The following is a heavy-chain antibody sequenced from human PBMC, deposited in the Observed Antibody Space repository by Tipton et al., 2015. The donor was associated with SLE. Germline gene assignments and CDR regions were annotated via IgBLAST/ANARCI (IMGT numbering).Heavy chain of an antibody. J-gene: IGHJ5*02. CDR1: GGSISSGSYY. CDR3: ARGAREWFDP. V-gene: IGHV4-39*07. D-gene: IGHD1-26*01. CDR2: IYHSGST. Sequence: TLSLTCTVSGGSISSGSYYWSWIRQPPGKGLEWIGSIYHSGSTYYNPSLKSRVTISVDTSKNQFSLKLSSVTAADTAVYYCARGAREWFDPWGQGTLVTVSS.